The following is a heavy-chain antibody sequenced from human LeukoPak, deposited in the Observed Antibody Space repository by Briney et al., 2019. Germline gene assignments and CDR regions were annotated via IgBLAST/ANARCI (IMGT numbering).Heavy chain of an antibody. V-gene: IGHV3-30-3*01. D-gene: IGHD3-22*01. CDR3: ARVTLDSYYDSSDVDY. Sequence: GRSLRLSCAASGFTFSSYAMHWVRQAPGKGLEWVAVISYDGSNKYYADSVKGRFTISRDNSKNTLYLQMNSLRAEDTAVYYCARVTLDSYYDSSDVDYWGQGTLVTVSS. CDR2: ISYDGSNK. J-gene: IGHJ4*02. CDR1: GFTFSSYA.